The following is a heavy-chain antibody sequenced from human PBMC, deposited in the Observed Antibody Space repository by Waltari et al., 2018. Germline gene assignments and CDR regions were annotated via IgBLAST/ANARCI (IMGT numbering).Heavy chain of an antibody. CDR1: GGTFSSYA. Sequence: QVQLVQSGAEVKKPGSSVKVSCKASGGTFSSYAISWVRQAPGQGIEWMGGSIPSFGTANCAQKFQGRVTITADESTSTAYMELSSLRSENTAVYYCARHASGSYADAFDIWGQGTMVTVSS. V-gene: IGHV1-69*12. J-gene: IGHJ3*02. CDR2: SIPSFGTA. D-gene: IGHD1-26*01. CDR3: ARHASGSYADAFDI.